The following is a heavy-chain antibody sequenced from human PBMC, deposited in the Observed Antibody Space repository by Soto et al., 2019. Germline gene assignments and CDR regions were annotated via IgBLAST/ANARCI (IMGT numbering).Heavy chain of an antibody. CDR1: GFTVSSNY. D-gene: IGHD3-10*01. Sequence: GGSLRLSCAASGFTVSSNYMSWVRQAPGKGLEWVSVIYSGGSTYYADSVKGRFTISRDNSKNTLYLQMNSLRAEDTAVYYCASNIGELWSSTYYYYYMDVWGKGTTVTVSS. CDR2: IYSGGST. J-gene: IGHJ6*03. CDR3: ASNIGELWSSTYYYYYMDV. V-gene: IGHV3-66*01.